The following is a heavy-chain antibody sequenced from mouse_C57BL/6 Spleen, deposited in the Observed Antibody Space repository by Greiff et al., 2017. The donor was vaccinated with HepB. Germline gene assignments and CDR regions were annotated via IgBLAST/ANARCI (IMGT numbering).Heavy chain of an antibody. CDR3: ARSAGRPVYYFDY. CDR2: INPNNGGT. V-gene: IGHV1-18*01. Sequence: EVQLQQSGPELVKPGASVKIPCKASGYTFTDYNMDWVKQSHGKSLEWIGDINPNNGGTIYNQKFKGKATLTVDKSSSTAYMELRSLTSEDTAVYYGARSAGRPVYYFDYWGQGTTLTVSS. CDR1: GYTFTDYN. J-gene: IGHJ2*01. D-gene: IGHD1-1*01.